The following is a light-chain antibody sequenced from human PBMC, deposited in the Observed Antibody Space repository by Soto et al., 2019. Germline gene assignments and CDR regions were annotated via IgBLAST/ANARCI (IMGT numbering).Light chain of an antibody. CDR2: SAS. Sequence: DIQMTQSPSSLSASVGDRVTITCRASQGIRNDLGWYQQKPGKAPKRLIYSASSLLCGITSRFSGSGSGTEFTLPVSKLQPADFATYYCLQPDSFPPPFGGGTKVEIK. CDR1: QGIRND. V-gene: IGKV1-17*02. CDR3: LQPDSFPPP. J-gene: IGKJ4*01.